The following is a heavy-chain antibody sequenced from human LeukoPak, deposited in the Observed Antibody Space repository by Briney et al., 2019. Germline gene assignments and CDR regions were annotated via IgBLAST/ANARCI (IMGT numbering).Heavy chain of an antibody. CDR2: IDNDGSGA. D-gene: IGHD3-10*01. J-gene: IGHJ4*02. Sequence: GGSLRLSCAVSGFTFNNYWIHWVRQAPGKGLVWVSQIDNDGSGATYADSVKGRFTISRDNAKNTLHLQMNSLRAEDTAVYYCARGGYGTGPDYWGQGTLVTVSS. CDR1: GFTFNNYW. CDR3: ARGGYGTGPDY. V-gene: IGHV3-74*01.